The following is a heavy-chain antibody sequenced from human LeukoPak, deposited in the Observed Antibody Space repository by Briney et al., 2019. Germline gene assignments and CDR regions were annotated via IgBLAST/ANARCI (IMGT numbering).Heavy chain of an antibody. CDR2: IYTSGST. V-gene: IGHV4-4*07. J-gene: IGHJ3*02. CDR1: GGSISSYY. Sequence: PSETLSLTCTVSGGSISSYYWSWIRQPAGKGLEWIGRIYTSGSTNYNPSLKSRVTMSVDTSKNQFSLKLSSVTAADTAVYYCAREGWGLYCSGGSCYSGAFDIWGQGTMVTVSS. D-gene: IGHD2-15*01. CDR3: AREGWGLYCSGGSCYSGAFDI.